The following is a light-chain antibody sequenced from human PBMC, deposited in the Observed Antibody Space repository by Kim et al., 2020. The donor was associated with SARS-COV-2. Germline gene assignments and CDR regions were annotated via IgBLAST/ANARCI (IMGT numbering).Light chain of an antibody. CDR3: HQFGGSPRT. CDR1: QSVSSTY. V-gene: IGKV3-20*01. J-gene: IGKJ1*01. Sequence: SPGEIATLSCRASQSVSSTYLAWYQQKPGQPPRLLIYGASSRATGIPDRFSGSGSGTDFTLTISRLESEDFAVYYCHQFGGSPRTFGQGTKVDI. CDR2: GAS.